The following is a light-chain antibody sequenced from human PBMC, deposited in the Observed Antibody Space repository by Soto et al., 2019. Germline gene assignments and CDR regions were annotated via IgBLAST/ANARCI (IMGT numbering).Light chain of an antibody. CDR1: QSISSY. CDR3: QHYGTSFA. CDR2: AAS. Sequence: DIQMTQAPSSLSASVGDRVTITCRASQSISSYLNWYQQKPGKAPKLLIYAASSLQSGVPSRFSGSGSGTDFTLTISRLEPEDFAVYYCQHYGTSFAFGQGTRLEIK. V-gene: IGKV1-39*01. J-gene: IGKJ5*01.